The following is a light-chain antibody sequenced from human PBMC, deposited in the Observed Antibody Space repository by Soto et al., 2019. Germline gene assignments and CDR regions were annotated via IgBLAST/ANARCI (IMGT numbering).Light chain of an antibody. J-gene: IGLJ1*01. Sequence: QSVLAQPASVSGSPGQSIAISCTGSSSDVGIYNYVSWYQQLPGKVPKLIIYEVTNRPSGVSNRFSGSKSGNTASLTISGLQAEDEADYYCSSYTTSSTRVFGTGTKVTVL. CDR1: SSDVGIYNY. V-gene: IGLV2-14*01. CDR3: SSYTTSSTRV. CDR2: EVT.